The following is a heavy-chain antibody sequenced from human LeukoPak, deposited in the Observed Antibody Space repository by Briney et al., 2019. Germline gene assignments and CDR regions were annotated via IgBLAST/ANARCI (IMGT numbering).Heavy chain of an antibody. J-gene: IGHJ4*02. CDR1: GFTFSSYS. CDR3: AKDSSDFYDSGSDYFDY. V-gene: IGHV3-23*01. Sequence: QPGGSLRLSCAASGFTFSSYSMNWVRQAPGKGLEWVSTINDSGGSSYYADSVKGRFTTSRDNSKDTLYLHMNSLRAEDTAVYYCAKDSSDFYDSGSDYFDYWGQGSLVTVSS. CDR2: INDSGGSS. D-gene: IGHD3-10*01.